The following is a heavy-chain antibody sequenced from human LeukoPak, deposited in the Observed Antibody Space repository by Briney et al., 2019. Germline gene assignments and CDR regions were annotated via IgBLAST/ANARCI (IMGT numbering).Heavy chain of an antibody. J-gene: IGHJ5*02. CDR3: AKGKASCSGGSCHSPLYNWFDP. CDR1: GFTFDDYA. V-gene: IGHV3-9*01. Sequence: GGSLRLSCAASGFTFDDYAMHWVRQAPGKGLEWVSGISWNSGSIGYADSVKGRFTISRDNAKNSLYLQMNSLRAEDTALYYCAKGKASCSGGSCHSPLYNWFDPWGQGTLVTVSS. CDR2: ISWNSGSI. D-gene: IGHD2-15*01.